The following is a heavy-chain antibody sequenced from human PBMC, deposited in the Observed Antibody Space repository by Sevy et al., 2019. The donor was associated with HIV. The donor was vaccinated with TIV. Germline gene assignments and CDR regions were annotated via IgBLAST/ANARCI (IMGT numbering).Heavy chain of an antibody. D-gene: IGHD3-3*01. Sequence: ASVKVSCKASGFTFSGSALQWVRQARGQRLEWIGWIVVGSGNTKYAPQFQETVTFIRDMSTSTAYMELSSLRSEDTAVYYCAADNGSGYIGGGTYYYGMNVWGQGSTVTVSS. CDR1: GFTFSGSA. J-gene: IGHJ6*02. V-gene: IGHV1-58*01. CDR2: IVVGSGNT. CDR3: AADNGSGYIGGGTYYYGMNV.